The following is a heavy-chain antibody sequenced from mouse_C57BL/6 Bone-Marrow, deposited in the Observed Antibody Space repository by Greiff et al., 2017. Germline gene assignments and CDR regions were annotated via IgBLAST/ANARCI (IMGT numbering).Heavy chain of an antibody. CDR2: ISTYYGDA. Sequence: VQVVESGPELVRPGVSVKISCKGSGYTFTDYAMHWVKQSHAKSLEWIGVISTYYGDASYNQKFKDKATMTVDKSSSTAHMELARLTSEDSAVYYCAGEDYGNYEGFAYWGQGTLVTVSA. CDR3: AGEDYGNYEGFAY. V-gene: IGHV1-67*01. J-gene: IGHJ3*01. CDR1: GYTFTDYA. D-gene: IGHD2-1*01.